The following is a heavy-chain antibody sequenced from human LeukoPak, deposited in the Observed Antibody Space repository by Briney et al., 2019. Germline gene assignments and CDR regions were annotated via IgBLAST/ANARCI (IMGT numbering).Heavy chain of an antibody. V-gene: IGHV3-23*01. CDR1: GFTFSSNA. CDR3: AKEAPATTVVTD. J-gene: IGHJ4*02. Sequence: GGSLRLFCAASGFTFSSNAMSWVRQAPGKGLEWVSAISGSSSKKYYADSVKGRFTISRDNSKNTLYLQMNSLRVDDTAVYYCAKEAPATTVVTDWGQGTLVTVSS. D-gene: IGHD4-23*01. CDR2: ISGSSSKK.